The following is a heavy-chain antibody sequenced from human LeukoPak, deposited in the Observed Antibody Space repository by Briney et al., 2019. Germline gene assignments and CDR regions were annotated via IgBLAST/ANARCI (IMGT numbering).Heavy chain of an antibody. J-gene: IGHJ6*02. V-gene: IGHV3-9*01. D-gene: IGHD1-14*01. CDR1: GFTFDDYA. CDR2: ISWNSGTI. Sequence: GGSLRLSCAASGFTFDDYAMHWVRQAPGKGLEWVSGISWNSGTIGYADSVKGRFTISRDNAKNSLYLQMNSLRAEVTALYYCAKDRGGGSLYYYYGMDVWGQGTTVTVSS. CDR3: AKDRGGGSLYYYYGMDV.